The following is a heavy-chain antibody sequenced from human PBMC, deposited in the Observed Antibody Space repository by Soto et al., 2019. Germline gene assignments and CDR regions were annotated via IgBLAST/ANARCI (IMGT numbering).Heavy chain of an antibody. D-gene: IGHD6-19*01. J-gene: IGHJ4*02. CDR1: GGSISSGGYY. Sequence: TLSLTCTVSGGSISSGGYYWSWIRQHPGKGLEWIGYIYYSGSTYYNPSLKSRVTISVDTSKNQFSLKLSSVTAADTAVYYCARGYSSGWSFFDYWGQGTLVTVSS. V-gene: IGHV4-31*03. CDR2: IYYSGST. CDR3: ARGYSSGWSFFDY.